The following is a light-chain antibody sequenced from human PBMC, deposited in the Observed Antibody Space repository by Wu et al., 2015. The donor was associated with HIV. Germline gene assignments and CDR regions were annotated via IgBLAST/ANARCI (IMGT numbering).Light chain of an antibody. Sequence: DIQMTQSPSTLSASVGDRVTITCRASQTITSWLAWYQQKPGKAPKLLVHKSSSLETGVPSRFSGSGSGTEFTLTMTSLQPEDSATYYCQQYATYPWTFGQGTKVEIK. CDR3: QQYATYPWT. CDR1: QTITSW. CDR2: KSS. J-gene: IGKJ1*01. V-gene: IGKV1-5*03.